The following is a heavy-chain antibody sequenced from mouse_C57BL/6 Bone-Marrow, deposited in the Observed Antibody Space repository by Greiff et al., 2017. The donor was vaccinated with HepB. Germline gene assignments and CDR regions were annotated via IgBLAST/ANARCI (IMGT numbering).Heavy chain of an antibody. Sequence: VQLHQPGAELVKPGASVKLSCKASGYTFTSYWMHWVKQRPGQGLEWIGMIHPNSGSTNYNEKFKSKATLTVDKSSSTAYMQLSSLTSEDSAVYYCARRGNRLRRAFDYWGQGTTLTVSS. CDR3: ARRGNRLRRAFDY. CDR2: IHPNSGST. D-gene: IGHD2-4*01. V-gene: IGHV1-64*01. J-gene: IGHJ2*01. CDR1: GYTFTSYW.